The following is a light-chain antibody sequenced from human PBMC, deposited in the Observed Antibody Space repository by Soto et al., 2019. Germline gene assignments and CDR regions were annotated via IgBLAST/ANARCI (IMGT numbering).Light chain of an antibody. CDR1: QSVSSN. J-gene: IGKJ3*01. CDR3: QQYGSSPL. CDR2: GAS. Sequence: EIVMTRSPATLSGSPGERAGRSCRASQSVSSNLAWYQQKPGQAPRLLNYGASTRATGIPARFSGSGSGTDFTLTISRLEPEDFAVYYCQQYGSSPLFGPGT. V-gene: IGKV3-15*01.